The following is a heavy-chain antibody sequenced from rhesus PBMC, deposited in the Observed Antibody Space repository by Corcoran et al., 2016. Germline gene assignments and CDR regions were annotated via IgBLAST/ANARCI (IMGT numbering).Heavy chain of an antibody. D-gene: IGHD3-28*01. CDR2: IYGSIGGT. CDR1: GGSISSGYG. Sequence: QVQLQESGPGLVKPSETLSITCAVSGGSISSGYGRIWMRPPPGKGLGWIWHIYGSIGGTYYNPSLKSRVTISKDTSKNQFSLKLSSVTAADTAVYYCARILVRGSGYFSLDVWGRGVLVTVSS. J-gene: IGHJ5-2*02. V-gene: IGHV4S7*01. CDR3: ARILVRGSGYFSLDV.